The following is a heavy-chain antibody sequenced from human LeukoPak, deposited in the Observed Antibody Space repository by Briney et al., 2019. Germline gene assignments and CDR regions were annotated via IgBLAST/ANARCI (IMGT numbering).Heavy chain of an antibody. J-gene: IGHJ4*02. D-gene: IGHD5-18*01. CDR2: IIPIFGTA. V-gene: IGHV1-69*13. Sequence: SVKVSCKASGYTFTSYGISWVRQAPGQGLEWMGGIIPIFGTANYAQKFQGRVTITADESTSTAYMELSSLRSEDTAVYYCARPDEDRGYSYGYNYWGQGTLVTVSS. CDR3: ARPDEDRGYSYGYNY. CDR1: GYTFTSYG.